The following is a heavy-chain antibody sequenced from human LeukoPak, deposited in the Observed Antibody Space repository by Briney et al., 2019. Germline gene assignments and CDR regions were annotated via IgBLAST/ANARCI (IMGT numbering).Heavy chain of an antibody. V-gene: IGHV1-18*01. Sequence: GASVKVSCKASGYTFTSYGISWVRQAPGQGLEWMGWISAYNGNTNYAQKLQGRVTMTTDTSTSTAYMELRSLRSDDTAVYFCARDRGDYYDSSGYYYSLAYWGQGTLVTVSS. D-gene: IGHD3-22*01. J-gene: IGHJ4*02. CDR1: GYTFTSYG. CDR2: ISAYNGNT. CDR3: ARDRGDYYDSSGYYYSLAY.